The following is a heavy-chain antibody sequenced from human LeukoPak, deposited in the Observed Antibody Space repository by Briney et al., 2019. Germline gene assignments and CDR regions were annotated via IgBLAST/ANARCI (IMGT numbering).Heavy chain of an antibody. CDR2: IYYSGST. J-gene: IGHJ4*02. V-gene: IGHV4-39*07. CDR1: GGSISSSSYY. CDR3: ARALPTDY. Sequence: SETLSLTCTVSGGSISSSSYYWGWIRQPPGKGLEWIGSIYYSGSTYYNPSLKSRVTISVDTSKNQFSLKLSSVTAADTAVYYCARALPTDYWGQGTLVTVSS.